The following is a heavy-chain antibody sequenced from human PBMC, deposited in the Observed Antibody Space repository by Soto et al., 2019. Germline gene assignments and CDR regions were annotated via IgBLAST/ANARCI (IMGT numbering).Heavy chain of an antibody. CDR2: IYYSGST. CDR3: ARVGATTLYYCYGMDV. Sequence: QVQLQESGPGLVKPSETLSLTCTVSGGSISSYYWSWIRQPPGKGLEWIGYIYYSGSTNYNPSLTSRVTISVDTSENQFALKLSSVTAADTAVYYCARVGATTLYYCYGMDVWGQGTTVTVSS. V-gene: IGHV4-59*01. J-gene: IGHJ6*02. CDR1: GGSISSYY. D-gene: IGHD1-26*01.